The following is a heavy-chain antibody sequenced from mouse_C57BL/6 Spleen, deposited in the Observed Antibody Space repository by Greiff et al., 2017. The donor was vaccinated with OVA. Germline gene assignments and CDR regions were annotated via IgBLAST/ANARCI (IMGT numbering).Heavy chain of an antibody. CDR2: IDPETGGT. CDR3: TRGIFDY. CDR1: GYTFTDYE. Sequence: QVQLQQSGAELVRPGASVTLSCKASGYTFTDYEMHWVKQTPVHGLEWIGAIDPETGGTAYNQKFKGKAILTADKSSSTAYMALRSLTSEDSAVYYCTRGIFDYWGQGTTLTVSS. J-gene: IGHJ2*01. V-gene: IGHV1-15*01.